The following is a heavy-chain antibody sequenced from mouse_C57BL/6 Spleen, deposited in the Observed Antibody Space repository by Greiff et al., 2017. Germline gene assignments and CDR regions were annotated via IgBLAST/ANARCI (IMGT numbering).Heavy chain of an antibody. CDR1: GYAFSSYW. J-gene: IGHJ2*01. Sequence: QVQLQQSGAELVKPGASVKISCKASGYAFSSYWMNWVKQRPGKGLEWIGQIYPGDGDTNYNGKFKGKARLTADKSSSTAYMQLSSLTSEDSAVYCCARGGYYSSPYFDYWGQGTTLTVSS. CDR3: ARGGYYSSPYFDY. V-gene: IGHV1-80*01. CDR2: IYPGDGDT. D-gene: IGHD2-5*01.